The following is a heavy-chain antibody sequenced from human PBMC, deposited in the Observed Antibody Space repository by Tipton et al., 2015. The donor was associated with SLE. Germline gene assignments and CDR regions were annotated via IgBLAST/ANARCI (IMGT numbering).Heavy chain of an antibody. V-gene: IGHV4-59*01. CDR2: IFYSGST. CDR1: GGSISRYH. Sequence: TLSLTCTVSGGSISRYHWNWIRQPPGKGLDWIGYIFYSGSTNYNPSLNSRVTISLDTSKNQFSLKLTSVTAADTAVYYCAREGFYDFSGIFDSWGQGTLVTVSS. J-gene: IGHJ4*02. CDR3: AREGFYDFSGIFDS. D-gene: IGHD3-3*01.